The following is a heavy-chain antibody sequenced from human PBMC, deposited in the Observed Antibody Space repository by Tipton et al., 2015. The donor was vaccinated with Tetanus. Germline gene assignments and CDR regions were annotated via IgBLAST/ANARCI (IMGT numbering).Heavy chain of an antibody. D-gene: IGHD2-2*01. V-gene: IGHV4-30-2*01. CDR2: VFRSGSA. J-gene: IGHJ4*02. CDR1: GASISSFYS. CDR3: ARVACSSTSCYSHYFDY. Sequence: TLSLTCAVSGASISSFYSWSWIRQPPGKGLEWIGYVFRSGSADYNPSLKSRVNISLDRSENQISLMLTSVTAADTAVYYCARVACSSTSCYSHYFDYWGPGSLVTVSS.